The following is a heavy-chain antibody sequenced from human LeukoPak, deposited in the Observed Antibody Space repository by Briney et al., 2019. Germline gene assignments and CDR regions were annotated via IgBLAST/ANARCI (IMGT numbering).Heavy chain of an antibody. CDR1: GGSFSSYY. V-gene: IGHV4-4*07. D-gene: IGHD3-3*01. J-gene: IGHJ3*02. CDR2: IYSSGST. CDR3: ARDPSVRFLGILQGFDI. Sequence: SETLSLTCTVSGGSFSSYYWSWIRQPVGKGLEWIGRIYSSGSTNYNPSLKSRVIMSIDTSKNQFPLNLSSVTAADTAVYYCARDPSVRFLGILQGFDIWGQGTMVTVSS.